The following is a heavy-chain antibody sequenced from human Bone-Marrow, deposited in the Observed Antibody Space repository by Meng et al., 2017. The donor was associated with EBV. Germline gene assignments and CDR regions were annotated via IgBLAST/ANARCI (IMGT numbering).Heavy chain of an antibody. D-gene: IGHD1-1*01. V-gene: IGHV4-4*02. CDR2: IYHSGST. CDR1: GVSISSSNW. J-gene: IGHJ4*02. Sequence: VKRKGRGPGLWKPWGTLSLTCAVSGVSISSSNWWSWVRQPPGKGLEWIGEIYHSGSTNYNPSLKSRVTISVDKSKNQFSLKLSSVTAADTAVYYCLLQVQDDDYWGQGTLVTVSS. CDR3: LLQVQDDDY.